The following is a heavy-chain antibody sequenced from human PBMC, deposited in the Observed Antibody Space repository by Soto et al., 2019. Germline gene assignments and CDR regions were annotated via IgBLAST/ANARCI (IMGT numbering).Heavy chain of an antibody. J-gene: IGHJ4*02. D-gene: IGHD2-2*02. Sequence: GSLRLSCAVSGFTFTSYSMSWVRQAPGEGLEWMANIQQDRSEKYYVDSVKGRFTISRDNAKNSLYLQMNSLRAEDTAVYYCARDLPGYCTTTDCYSYFDYWGQGTLVTVSS. CDR1: GFTFTSYS. CDR2: IQQDRSEK. CDR3: ARDLPGYCTTTDCYSYFDY. V-gene: IGHV3-7*03.